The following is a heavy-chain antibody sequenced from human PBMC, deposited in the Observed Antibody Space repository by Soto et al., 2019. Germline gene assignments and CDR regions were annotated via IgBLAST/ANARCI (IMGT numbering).Heavy chain of an antibody. V-gene: IGHV4-4*07. J-gene: IGHJ4*02. Sequence: SETLSLPCTVSGGSLSSYNWSWIRQPAGKGLEWIGRIYTSGSTNYNPSLKSRVTMSVDTSKNQFSLKLSSVTAADTAVYYCASAGYYDSSGYLDYWGQGTLVAVSS. D-gene: IGHD3-22*01. CDR3: ASAGYYDSSGYLDY. CDR2: IYTSGST. CDR1: GGSLSSYN.